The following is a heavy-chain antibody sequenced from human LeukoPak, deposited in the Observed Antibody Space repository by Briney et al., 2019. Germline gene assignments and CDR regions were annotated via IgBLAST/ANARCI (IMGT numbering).Heavy chain of an antibody. CDR1: GLTFSSNA. D-gene: IGHD6-13*01. Sequence: PGGSLISSCAAAGLTFSSNAMSRVRQAPGKGLQEVSGISGSGGSTYFADSVKGRFNISRDNAKNSVSLQRDSLKAEDTAVYYCARGGHTSSRYWDDWGQGTLVTVSS. CDR3: ARGGHTSSRYWDD. J-gene: IGHJ4*02. V-gene: IGHV3-23*01. CDR2: ISGSGGST.